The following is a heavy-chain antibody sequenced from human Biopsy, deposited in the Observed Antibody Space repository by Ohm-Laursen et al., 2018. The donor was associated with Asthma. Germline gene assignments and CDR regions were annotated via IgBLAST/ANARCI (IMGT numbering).Heavy chain of an antibody. CDR2: ISAYNGNT. Sequence: ASVKVSCKSSGYTFTSYGISWVRQAPGQGLEWMGWISAYNGNTNYAQKLQGRVTMTTDTSTSTAYMELRSLRSDDTAVYYCARGYSGTDRIVYYYSGMEVWGQGTTVTVSS. CDR1: GYTFTSYG. D-gene: IGHD5-12*01. CDR3: ARGYSGTDRIVYYYSGMEV. J-gene: IGHJ6*02. V-gene: IGHV1-18*01.